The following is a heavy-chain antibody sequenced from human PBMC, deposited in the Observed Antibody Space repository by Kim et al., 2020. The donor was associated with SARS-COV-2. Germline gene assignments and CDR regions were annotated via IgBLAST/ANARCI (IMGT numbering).Heavy chain of an antibody. J-gene: IGHJ2*01. CDR3: ARQRGMIVVVITTDWYFDL. Sequence: SETLSLTCTVSGGSISSSSYYWGWIRQPPGKGLEWIGSIYYSGSTYYNPSLKSRVTISVDTSKNQFSLKLSSVTAADTAVYYCARQRGMIVVVITTDWYFDLWGRGTLVTVSS. CDR1: GGSISSSSYY. D-gene: IGHD3-22*01. V-gene: IGHV4-39*01. CDR2: IYYSGST.